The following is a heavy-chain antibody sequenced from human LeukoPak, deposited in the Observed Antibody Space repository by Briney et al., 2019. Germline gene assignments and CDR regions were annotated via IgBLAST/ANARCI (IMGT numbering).Heavy chain of an antibody. J-gene: IGHJ6*02. Sequence: GGSLRLSCAASGFTFSSYSMNWVRQAPGKGLVWVSSTSTDGSTTVYGDSVKGRFTISRDNGKNTLDLQLNSLRVEDTAVYFCTRTGYRHGMDVWGQGTTVTVSS. D-gene: IGHD3-16*02. CDR1: GFTFSSYS. V-gene: IGHV3-74*01. CDR2: TSTDGSTT. CDR3: TRTGYRHGMDV.